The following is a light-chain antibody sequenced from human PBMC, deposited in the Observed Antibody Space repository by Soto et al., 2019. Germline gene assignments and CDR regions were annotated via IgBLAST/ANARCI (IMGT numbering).Light chain of an antibody. Sequence: QSVLTQPPSASGTPGQRVTISCSGRNSNIGINAVTWYQQLPGTAPRILIHSDHQRPSGVPDRFSGSKSATSASLAISGLQSEDEATYHCAVWDDSLNGYVFGTGTKVTVL. CDR1: NSNIGINA. V-gene: IGLV1-44*01. CDR2: SDH. CDR3: AVWDDSLNGYV. J-gene: IGLJ1*01.